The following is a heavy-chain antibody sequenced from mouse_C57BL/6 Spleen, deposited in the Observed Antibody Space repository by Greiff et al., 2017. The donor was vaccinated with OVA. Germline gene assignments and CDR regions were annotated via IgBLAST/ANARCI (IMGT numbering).Heavy chain of an antibody. V-gene: IGHV1-53*01. Sequence: QVQLQQPGTELVKPGASVKLSCKASGYTFTSYWMHWVKQRPGQGLEWIGNINPSNGGTNYNEKFKSKATLTVDKSSSTAYMQLSSLTSEDSAVYYCAREDLYYDYDGDAMDYWGQGTSVTVSS. D-gene: IGHD2-4*01. J-gene: IGHJ4*01. CDR3: AREDLYYDYDGDAMDY. CDR2: INPSNGGT. CDR1: GYTFTSYW.